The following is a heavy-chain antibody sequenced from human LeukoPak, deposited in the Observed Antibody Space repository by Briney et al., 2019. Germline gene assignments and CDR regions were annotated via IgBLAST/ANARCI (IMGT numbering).Heavy chain of an antibody. V-gene: IGHV5-51*01. CDR2: IYPGDSET. J-gene: IGHJ5*02. CDR3: ARSGGDYHNWFDP. D-gene: IGHD2-21*02. Sequence: GESLKISCKGSGYSFTSYWIGWVRQMPGKGLEWMGIIYPGDSETRYSPSFQGQVTISADKSISTAYLQWSSLKASDTAMYCCARSGGDYHNWFDPWGQGTLVIVSS. CDR1: GYSFTSYW.